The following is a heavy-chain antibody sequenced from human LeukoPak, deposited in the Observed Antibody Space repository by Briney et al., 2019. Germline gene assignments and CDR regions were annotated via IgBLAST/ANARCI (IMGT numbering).Heavy chain of an antibody. CDR1: GFTFDDYA. CDR2: ISRNSGSI. V-gene: IGHV3-9*01. J-gene: IGHJ4*02. CDR3: AKDSTPVAGTPTIFDY. D-gene: IGHD6-19*01. Sequence: GRSLRLSCAASGFTFDDYAMHWVRQAPGKGLEWVSGISRNSGSIGYADSVKGRFTISRDNAKNSLYLQMNSLRAEDTALYYCAKDSTPVAGTPTIFDYWGQGTLVTVSS.